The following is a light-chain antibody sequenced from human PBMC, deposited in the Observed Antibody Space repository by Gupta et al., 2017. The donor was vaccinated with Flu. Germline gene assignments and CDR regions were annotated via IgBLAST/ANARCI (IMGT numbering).Light chain of an antibody. CDR2: AAY. CDR3: QQSYSTA. CDR1: QRISSY. J-gene: IGKJ3*01. V-gene: IGKV1-39*01. Sequence: PSSLSASVGDRVTSTCQTSQRISSYLNWYQQKPGKAPKILITAAYHLQSGVPSRFSGSGSGTDFTLTSSSLQPEDFATYYCQQSYSTAFGPGTTVDIK.